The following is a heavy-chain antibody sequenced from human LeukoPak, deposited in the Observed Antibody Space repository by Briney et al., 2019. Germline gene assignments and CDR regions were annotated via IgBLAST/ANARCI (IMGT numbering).Heavy chain of an antibody. CDR1: GDSISSGTYY. D-gene: IGHD3-22*01. CDR3: ARGYYYDSSGYLLYYYMDV. CDR2: IFTSGST. J-gene: IGHJ6*03. Sequence: SETLSLTCTISGDSISSGTYYWSWIRQPAGKGLEWVGRIFTSGSTNYNPSLKSRVTISVDTSKNQFSLKLSSVTAADTAVYYCARGYYYDSSGYLLYYYMDVWGKGTTVTISS. V-gene: IGHV4-61*02.